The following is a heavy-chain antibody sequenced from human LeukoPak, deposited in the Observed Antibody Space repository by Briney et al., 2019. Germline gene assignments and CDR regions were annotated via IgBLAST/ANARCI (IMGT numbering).Heavy chain of an antibody. Sequence: SVKVSCKASGGTFSSYAISWVRQAHGQGLEWMGGIIPIFGTANYAQKFQGRVTITADESTSTAYMELSSLRSEDTAVYYCARVRYQVVVIAYDAFDIWGQGTMVTVSS. V-gene: IGHV1-69*01. CDR1: GGTFSSYA. CDR2: IIPIFGTA. J-gene: IGHJ3*02. CDR3: ARVRYQVVVIAYDAFDI. D-gene: IGHD2-21*01.